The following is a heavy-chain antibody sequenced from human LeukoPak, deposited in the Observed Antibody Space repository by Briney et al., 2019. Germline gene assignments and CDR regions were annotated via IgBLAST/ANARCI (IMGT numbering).Heavy chain of an antibody. Sequence: PGGSLRLSCAASGFTFSSYGMHGVRQAPGKGLEWVAVISYDGSNKYYADSVKGRFTISRDNSKNTLYLQMNSLRAEDTAVYYCAILPRYCSSTSCYPPFDYWGQGTLVTVSS. CDR2: ISYDGSNK. J-gene: IGHJ4*02. D-gene: IGHD2-2*01. CDR3: AILPRYCSSTSCYPPFDY. CDR1: GFTFSSYG. V-gene: IGHV3-30*03.